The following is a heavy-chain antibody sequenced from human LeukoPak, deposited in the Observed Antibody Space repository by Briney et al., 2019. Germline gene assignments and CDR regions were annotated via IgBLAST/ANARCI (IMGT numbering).Heavy chain of an antibody. J-gene: IGHJ4*02. CDR3: ATAKRYCSGGSCPDTPEFDY. CDR1: GFTFSSYW. CDR2: IPYDGSVK. Sequence: GGSLRLSCAASGFTFSSYWMHWVRQAPGKGLEWVAAIPYDGSVKYYEDSVKGRFTISRDNSKNTLYLQMDSLRPEDTAVYYCATAKRYCSGGSCPDTPEFDYWGQGTLVTVSS. V-gene: IGHV3-30*03. D-gene: IGHD2-15*01.